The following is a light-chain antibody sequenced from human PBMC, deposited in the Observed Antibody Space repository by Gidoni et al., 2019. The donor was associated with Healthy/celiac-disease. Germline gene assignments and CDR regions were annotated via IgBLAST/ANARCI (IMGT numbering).Light chain of an antibody. CDR2: AAS. V-gene: IGKV1-39*01. Sequence: RSPSSLSASVGDRVTITCRASQSISSNLNWYQQKPGKAPKLLIYAASSLQSGVPSRLSGRGYGTDFTLTISSLQPEEFATYYCQQSYSTTPYTFGQGTKLEIK. CDR3: QQSYSTTPYT. J-gene: IGKJ2*01. CDR1: QSISSN.